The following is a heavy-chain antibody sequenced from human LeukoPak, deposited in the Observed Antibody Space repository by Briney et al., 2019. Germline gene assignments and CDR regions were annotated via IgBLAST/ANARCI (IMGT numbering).Heavy chain of an antibody. Sequence: SETLSLTCTVSGGSISSSAYHWGWIRQPPGKGLEWIGSTHYSGSTYYNPSLKSRVTMSVRTSNNQFSLKLSSVTAADTAVYYRTRLWSTDCSGGSCPHQPNYWGQGILVTVSS. D-gene: IGHD2-15*01. CDR1: GGSISSSAYH. J-gene: IGHJ4*02. V-gene: IGHV4-39*01. CDR3: TRLWSTDCSGGSCPHQPNY. CDR2: THYSGST.